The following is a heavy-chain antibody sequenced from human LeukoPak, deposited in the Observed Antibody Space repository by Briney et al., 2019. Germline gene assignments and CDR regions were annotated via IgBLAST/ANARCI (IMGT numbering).Heavy chain of an antibody. CDR3: AIWSLSDKYSRQYYYMDV. Sequence: ASVKVSCKASGYTFTGYYIHWVRQAPGQGLEWMGWINPHSGGTNYAQKFQGGVTMTRDTSITTAYMELSSLRSDDTAVYYCAIWSLSDKYSRQYYYMDVWGKGTTVTISS. J-gene: IGHJ6*03. V-gene: IGHV1-2*02. D-gene: IGHD4-11*01. CDR1: GYTFTGYY. CDR2: INPHSGGT.